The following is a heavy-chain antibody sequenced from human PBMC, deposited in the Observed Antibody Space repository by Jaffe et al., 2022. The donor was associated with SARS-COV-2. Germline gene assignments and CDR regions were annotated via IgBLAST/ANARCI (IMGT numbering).Heavy chain of an antibody. J-gene: IGHJ6*02. D-gene: IGHD4-17*01. CDR2: INAGNGNT. V-gene: IGHV1-3*01. CDR3: ARRRDYGGYYYYGMDV. CDR1: GYTFTSYA. Sequence: QVQLVQSGAEVKKPGASVKVSCKASGYTFTSYAMHWVRQAPGQRLEWMGWINAGNGNTKYSQKFQGRVTITRDTSASTAYMELSSLRSEDTAVYYCARRRDYGGYYYYGMDVWGQGTTVTVSS.